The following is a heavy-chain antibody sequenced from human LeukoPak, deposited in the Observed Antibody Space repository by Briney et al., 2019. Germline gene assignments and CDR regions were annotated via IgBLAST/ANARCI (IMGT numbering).Heavy chain of an antibody. CDR2: IYYSGST. J-gene: IGHJ4*02. D-gene: IGHD3-10*01. CDR1: GGSISSYY. V-gene: IGHV4-59*01. Sequence: SETLSLTCTVSGGSISSYYWSWIRQPPGKGLEWIGYIYYSGSTNYNPSLKSRVTISVDTSKNQFSLKLSSMTAADTAVYYCARDHRYYGSGSYTYWGQGTLVTVSS. CDR3: ARDHRYYGSGSYTY.